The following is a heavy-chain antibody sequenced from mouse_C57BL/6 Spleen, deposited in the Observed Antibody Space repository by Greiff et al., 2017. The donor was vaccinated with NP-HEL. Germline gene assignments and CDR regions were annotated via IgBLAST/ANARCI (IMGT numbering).Heavy chain of an antibody. V-gene: IGHV2-6-1*01. Sequence: QVQLKESGPGLVAPSQSLSITCTVSGFSLTSYGVHWVRQPPGKGLEWLVVIWSDGSTTYNSALKSRLSISKDNSKSQVFLKMNSLQTDDTAMYYCARHTYYYGSDYAMDYWGQGTSVTVSS. CDR3: ARHTYYYGSDYAMDY. J-gene: IGHJ4*01. CDR1: GFSLTSYG. CDR2: IWSDGST. D-gene: IGHD1-1*01.